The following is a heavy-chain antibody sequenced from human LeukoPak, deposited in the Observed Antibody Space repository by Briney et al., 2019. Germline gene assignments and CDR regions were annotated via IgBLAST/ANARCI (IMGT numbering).Heavy chain of an antibody. CDR1: GFPFSVYE. Sequence: GGSLRLSCAVSGFPFSVYEMNWVRQAPGKGLEWVSNIGSSGTTIYYADSVRGRFSISRDNAKSSLYLQMNSLRVEDTAVYYCALLAVASGFDYWGQGALVTVSS. CDR2: IGSSGTTI. D-gene: IGHD6-19*01. J-gene: IGHJ4*02. CDR3: ALLAVASGFDY. V-gene: IGHV3-48*03.